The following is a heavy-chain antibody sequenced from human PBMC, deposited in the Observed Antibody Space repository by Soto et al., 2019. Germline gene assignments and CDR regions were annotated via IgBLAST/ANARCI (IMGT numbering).Heavy chain of an antibody. CDR2: ISAYNGNT. CDR1: GYTFTSYG. V-gene: IGHV1-18*01. D-gene: IGHD3-3*01. J-gene: IGHJ5*01. Sequence: ASVKVSCKASGYTFTSYGISWLRQAPGQGLEWMGWISAYNGNTNYAQKLQGRVTMTTDTSTSTAYMELRSLRSDDTAVYYCARVRTWSGSHRWFDSWGQGTLVTVSS. CDR3: ARVRTWSGSHRWFDS.